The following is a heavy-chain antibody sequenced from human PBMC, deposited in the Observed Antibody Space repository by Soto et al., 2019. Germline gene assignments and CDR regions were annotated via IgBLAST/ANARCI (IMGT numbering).Heavy chain of an antibody. V-gene: IGHV1-24*01. Sequence: XVKVSCKVSGYTLTELSMHWVRPAPGKGLEWMGGFDPEDGETIYAQKFQGRVTMTEDTSTDTAYMELSSLRSEDTAVYYCATDSMVAATGAFDIWGQGTMVTVSS. J-gene: IGHJ3*02. D-gene: IGHD2-15*01. CDR3: ATDSMVAATGAFDI. CDR2: FDPEDGET. CDR1: GYTLTELS.